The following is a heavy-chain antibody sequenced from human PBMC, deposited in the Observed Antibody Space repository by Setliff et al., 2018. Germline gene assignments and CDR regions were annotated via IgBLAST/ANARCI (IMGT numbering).Heavy chain of an antibody. CDR3: ARTDDYYNFWSGYYAY. CDR2: IYYSGST. CDR1: GGSISSSSYY. V-gene: IGHV4-39*07. D-gene: IGHD3-3*01. J-gene: IGHJ4*02. Sequence: PSETLSLTCTVSGGSISSSSYYWGWIRQPPGKGLAWIGSIYYSGSTYYNPSLKSRVTISIDASKNQLSLKLDSVTAADTAVYYCARTDDYYNFWSGYYAYWGRGTLVTVSS.